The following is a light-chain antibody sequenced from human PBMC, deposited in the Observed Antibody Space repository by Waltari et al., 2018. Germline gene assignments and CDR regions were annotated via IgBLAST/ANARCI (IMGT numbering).Light chain of an antibody. CDR2: GAS. CDR3: HQYYDWPPYT. V-gene: IGKV3D-15*01. Sequence: EIVMTQSLATLSVSPGDRATLSCRASQSVSDNVAWYQQKPGQAPRLLIYGASTRATGIPARFSGSGSGTEFTLTISSLQSEDFGVYYCHQYYDWPPYTFGQGTKLEIK. J-gene: IGKJ2*01. CDR1: QSVSDN.